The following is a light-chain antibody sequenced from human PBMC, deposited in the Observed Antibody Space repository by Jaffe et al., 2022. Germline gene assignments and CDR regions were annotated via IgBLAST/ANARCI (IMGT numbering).Light chain of an antibody. V-gene: IGKV3-20*01. CDR2: GAS. CDR3: QQYGSSRRWT. J-gene: IGKJ1*01. Sequence: EIVLTQSPGTLSLSPGERATLSCRASQSVSSSYLAWYQQKPGQAPRLLIYGASSRATGIPDRFSGSGSGTDFTLTISRLEPEDFAVYYCQQYGSSRRWTFGQGTKVEIK. CDR1: QSVSSSY.